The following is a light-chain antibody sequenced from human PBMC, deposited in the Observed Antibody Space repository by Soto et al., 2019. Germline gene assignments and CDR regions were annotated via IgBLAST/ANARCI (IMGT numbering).Light chain of an antibody. CDR1: QSVSSSY. V-gene: IGKV3-20*01. CDR3: QHYGSSWT. Sequence: EVVVTQSPGPLSLSPGERATLSCRASQSVSSSYLAWYQQKPGQAPRLLIYGASSRATGIPDRFSGSGSGTDFTLTISRLEPEDFAVYYCQHYGSSWTFGQGTKVDIK. J-gene: IGKJ1*01. CDR2: GAS.